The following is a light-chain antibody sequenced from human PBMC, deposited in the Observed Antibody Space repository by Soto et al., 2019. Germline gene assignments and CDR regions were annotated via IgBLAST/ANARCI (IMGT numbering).Light chain of an antibody. V-gene: IGKV1-27*01. CDR2: AAS. J-gene: IGKJ1*01. CDR1: QGISNY. Sequence: DIRMTQSPSSLSASVGDRVTITCRASQGISNYLVWYQQRPGKVPKLLIYAASTLQSGVPSRFSGSGSGTELTLTISSLQPEDVATYYCQKYNSAPWTFGQGTKVEIK. CDR3: QKYNSAPWT.